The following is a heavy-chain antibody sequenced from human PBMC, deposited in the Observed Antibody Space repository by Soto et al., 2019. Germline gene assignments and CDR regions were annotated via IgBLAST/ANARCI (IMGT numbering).Heavy chain of an antibody. CDR1: GFTFSDYY. CDR2: ISSSSSYT. CDR3: ASGYYYGSGRDGMDV. V-gene: IGHV3-11*06. Sequence: GGSLRLSCAASGFTFSDYYMSWIRQAPGKGLEWVSYISSSSSYTNYADSVKGRFTISRDNAKNSLYLQMNSLRAEDTAVYYCASGYYYGSGRDGMDVWGQGTTVTVSS. J-gene: IGHJ6*02. D-gene: IGHD3-10*01.